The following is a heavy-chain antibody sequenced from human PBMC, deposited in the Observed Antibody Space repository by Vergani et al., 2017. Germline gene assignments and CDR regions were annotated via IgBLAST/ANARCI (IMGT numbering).Heavy chain of an antibody. D-gene: IGHD6-13*01. CDR2: ISWNSGSI. CDR1: GFTFDDYA. J-gene: IGHJ4*02. CDR3: AKMYSSSSYYFDY. Sequence: EVRLVESGGGLVQPGRSLRLSCAASGFTFDDYAMHWVRQAPGKGLEWVSGISWNSGSIGYADSVKGRFTISRDNAKNSLYLQMNSLRAEDTAVYYCAKMYSSSSYYFDYWGQGTLVTVSS. V-gene: IGHV3-9*01.